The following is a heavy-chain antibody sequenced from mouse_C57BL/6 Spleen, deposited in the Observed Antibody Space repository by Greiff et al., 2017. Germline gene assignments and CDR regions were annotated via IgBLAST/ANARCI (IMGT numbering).Heavy chain of an antibody. V-gene: IGHV1-59*01. Sequence: QVQLQQPGAELVRPGTSVKLSCKASGYTFTSYWMHWVKQRPGQGLEWIGVSDPSDSYTNYNQKFKGKATLTVDTSSSTAYMQLSSLTSEDSAVYYCARRGYYGSSPLDYGGQGTTLTVSS. D-gene: IGHD1-1*01. CDR2: SDPSDSYT. J-gene: IGHJ2*01. CDR1: GYTFTSYW. CDR3: ARRGYYGSSPLDY.